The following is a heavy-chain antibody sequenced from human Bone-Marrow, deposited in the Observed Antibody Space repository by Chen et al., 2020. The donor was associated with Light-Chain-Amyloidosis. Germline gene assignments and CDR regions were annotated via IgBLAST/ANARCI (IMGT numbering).Heavy chain of an antibody. CDR1: GFTLSRYW. CDR3: ARESTSSEGGC. V-gene: IGHV3-7*01. D-gene: IGHD1-26*01. Sequence: EVQLVESGGGLVQPGGSMRLSCTVTGFTLSRYWMSWVRQAPGKGLEWVANIERDGDEKNYVDSVKGRFTISRDNAKNSLYLQMNSLRDEDTAVYYCARESTSSEGGCWGQGALVTVSS. CDR2: IERDGDEK. J-gene: IGHJ1*01.